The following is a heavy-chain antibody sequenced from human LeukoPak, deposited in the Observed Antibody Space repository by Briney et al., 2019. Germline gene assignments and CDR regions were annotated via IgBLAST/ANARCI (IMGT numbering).Heavy chain of an antibody. V-gene: IGHV3-30*18. D-gene: IGHD3-10*01. J-gene: IGHJ6*04. CDR2: ISYDGSNR. CDR1: GFTFSSYG. Sequence: PGRSLRLSCAASGFTFSSYGMHWVRQAPGKGLEWVAVISYDGSNRYYADSLKGRFTISRDNSKNTLYLQMNSLRAEDTAAYYCAKEVVRGVIPNPNYYYYGMDVWGKGTTVTVSS. CDR3: AKEVVRGVIPNPNYYYYGMDV.